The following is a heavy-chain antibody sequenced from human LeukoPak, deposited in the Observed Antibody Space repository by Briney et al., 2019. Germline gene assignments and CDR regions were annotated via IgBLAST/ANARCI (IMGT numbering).Heavy chain of an antibody. J-gene: IGHJ4*02. D-gene: IGHD5-12*01. V-gene: IGHV4-34*01. CDR1: GGSFSGYY. Sequence: SETLSLTCAVYGGSFSGYYWSWIRQPPGKGLEWIGEINHSGSTNYNPSLKSRVTISVDTSKNQFSLKLSSVTAADTAVYYCARAPRRGRGYSGYNQGTTFDYWGQGTLVTVSS. CDR3: ARAPRRGRGYSGYNQGTTFDY. CDR2: INHSGST.